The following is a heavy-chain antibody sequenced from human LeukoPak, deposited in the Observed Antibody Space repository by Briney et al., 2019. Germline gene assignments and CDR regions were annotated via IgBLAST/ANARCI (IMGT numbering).Heavy chain of an antibody. J-gene: IGHJ4*02. CDR2: ISSSSTYI. Sequence: GGSLRLSCAASGFTFGSYIMNWVRQAPGKGLEWVSSISSSSTYIYYADSLKGRFTISRDNAENSLYLQMNSLRAEDTAVYYCAREGGIQLWTYYFDYWGQGTLVTVSS. D-gene: IGHD5-18*01. CDR3: AREGGIQLWTYYFDY. CDR1: GFTFGSYI. V-gene: IGHV3-21*01.